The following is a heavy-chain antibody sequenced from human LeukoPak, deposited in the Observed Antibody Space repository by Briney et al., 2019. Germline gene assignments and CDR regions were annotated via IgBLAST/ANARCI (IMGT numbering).Heavy chain of an antibody. D-gene: IGHD5-12*01. CDR1: GFTFSSYS. J-gene: IGHJ5*02. CDR2: ISSSSSYI. CDR3: ARDGWVGGYASSRWFDP. Sequence: GGSLRLSCAASGFTFSSYSMNWVRQAPGKGLEWVSSISSSSSYIYYADSVKGRFTISRDNAKNSLYLQMNSLRAEGTAVYYCARDGWVGGYASSRWFDPWGQGTLVTVSS. V-gene: IGHV3-21*01.